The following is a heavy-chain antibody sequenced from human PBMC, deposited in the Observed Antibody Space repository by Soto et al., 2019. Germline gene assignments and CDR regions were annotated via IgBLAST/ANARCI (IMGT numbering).Heavy chain of an antibody. CDR1: GFTFTDYA. D-gene: IGHD5-12*01. CDR2: ISGSASST. Sequence: EVQLLESGGGLVQPGGSLRLSCAASGFTFTDYAMTWVRQAPGKGLEWVSSISGSASSTFYAGSVKGRFTISRDKSRNTVSLQMNSLRAEDTAVYYCAKASSTISPDYWGQGTLVTVSS. V-gene: IGHV3-23*01. CDR3: AKASSTISPDY. J-gene: IGHJ4*02.